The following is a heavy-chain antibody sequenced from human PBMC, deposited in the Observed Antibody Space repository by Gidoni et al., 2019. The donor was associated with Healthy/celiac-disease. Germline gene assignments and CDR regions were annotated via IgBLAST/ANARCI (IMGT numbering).Heavy chain of an antibody. V-gene: IGHV3-74*01. CDR1: AFTFCSCW. D-gene: IGHD4-17*01. CDR2: INSDGSST. CDR3: ARTERRTVTSYGGYFDL. Sequence: EVQLVESGGGLVQPGGSLRLSCAASAFTFCSCWMHWVRQAPGKGLVWVSRINSDGSSTSYADSVKGRFTISRDNAKNTLYLQMNSLRAEDTAVYYCARTERRTVTSYGGYFDLWGRGTLVTVSS. J-gene: IGHJ2*01.